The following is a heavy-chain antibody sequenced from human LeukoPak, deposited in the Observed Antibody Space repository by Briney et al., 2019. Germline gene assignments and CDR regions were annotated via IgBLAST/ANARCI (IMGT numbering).Heavy chain of an antibody. V-gene: IGHV3-74*01. Sequence: GGSLRLSCAASGFTFTSYWMHWVRQAPGKGLMGVSRVNSDGSSTTYADSVKGRFTISRDNAKNTLDLQMNSLRAEDTAVYYCARGRYYGMDVWGQGTTVTVSS. CDR1: GFTFTSYW. CDR2: VNSDGSST. CDR3: ARGRYYGMDV. J-gene: IGHJ6*02.